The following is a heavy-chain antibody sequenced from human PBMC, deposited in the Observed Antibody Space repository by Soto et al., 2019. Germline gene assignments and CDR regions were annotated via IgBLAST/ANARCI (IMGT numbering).Heavy chain of an antibody. J-gene: IGHJ4*02. Sequence: QVHLVESGGGVVQPGRSLRLSCTVSGFTFSDYGMHWVRRAPDKGLEWVAVISYDGKNKYVTDSVKGCFSISRDNFRNTLTLQMNILRPKNTAVYYCAIAMLRCMGGNCHGMDNWGQGTLVTVS. CDR1: GFTFSDYG. CDR2: ISYDGKNK. CDR3: AIAMLRCMGGNCHGMDN. V-gene: IGHV3-30*19. D-gene: IGHD1-26*01.